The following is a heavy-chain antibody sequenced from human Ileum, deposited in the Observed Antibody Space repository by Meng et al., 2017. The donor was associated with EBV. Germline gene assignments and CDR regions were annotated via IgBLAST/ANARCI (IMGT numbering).Heavy chain of an antibody. CDR3: GRDQGRELINH. CDR2: VYHRGDT. J-gene: IGHJ4*02. Sequence: QVQLEGSGPGLVKPPGTRSLTCTVSGDSISSDIWWSWVRQPPGKGLEWIGEVYHRGDTNYNPSLKSRVDISVDKSKNQFYLSLFSVTAADTAVYYCGRDQGRELINHWGQGTLVTVSS. D-gene: IGHD1-7*01. V-gene: IGHV4-4*03. CDR1: GDSISSDIW.